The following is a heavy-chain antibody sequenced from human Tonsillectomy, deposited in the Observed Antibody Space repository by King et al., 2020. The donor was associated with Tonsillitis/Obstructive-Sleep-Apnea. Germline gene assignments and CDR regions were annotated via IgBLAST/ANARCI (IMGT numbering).Heavy chain of an antibody. CDR2: ISGSGGST. CDR1: GFTFSSYA. V-gene: IGHV3-23*04. J-gene: IGHJ4*02. D-gene: IGHD3-22*01. CDR3: AKEGGSLEYYYDSSGYQQGY. Sequence: VQLVESGGGLVQPGGSLRLSCAASGFTFSSYAMSWVRQDPGKGLEWVSAISGSGGSTYYAHSVKGRFTISRDNSKNTLYLQLNSLRAEDTAVYYCAKEGGSLEYYYDSSGYQQGYWGQGTLVTVSS.